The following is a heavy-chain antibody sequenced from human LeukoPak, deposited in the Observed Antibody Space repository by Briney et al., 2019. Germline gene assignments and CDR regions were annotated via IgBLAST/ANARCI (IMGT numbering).Heavy chain of an antibody. Sequence: ASVKVSCKASGYIFIGYGLSWVRQAPGQGLEWMGWINTDNGQTDLAQKFQDRIIMTTDTSTSTAYLEVTSLRSDDTAVYYCARGGGTYWADHWGQGTLVTVSS. CDR1: GYIFIGYG. J-gene: IGHJ1*01. CDR2: INTDNGQT. V-gene: IGHV1-18*01. CDR3: ARGGGTYWADH. D-gene: IGHD1-26*01.